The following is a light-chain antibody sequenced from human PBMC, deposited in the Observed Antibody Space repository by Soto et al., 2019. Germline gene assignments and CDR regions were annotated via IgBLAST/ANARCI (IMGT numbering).Light chain of an antibody. J-gene: IGKJ5*01. CDR3: MQALRTPFT. CDR1: QSLLNSKGYNY. Sequence: DIVMTQSPFSLPVRPGEPACISCRSSQSLLNSKGYNYLDWYLQKPGQSPQLLIYMASTRASGVPDRFSGSGSGTDFTLKISRVEAEDVGIYYCMQALRTPFTFGQGTRLEIK. V-gene: IGKV2-28*01. CDR2: MAS.